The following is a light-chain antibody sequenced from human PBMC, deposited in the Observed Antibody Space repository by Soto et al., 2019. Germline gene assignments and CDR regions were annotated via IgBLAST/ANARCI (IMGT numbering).Light chain of an antibody. V-gene: IGKV3-20*01. Sequence: EIVLTQSPGTLSLSPGDRATLSCRASQSVSSSYLAWYQQKPGQAPRLIIYGASSRATGIPDRFSGSGSGTDFTLTSSRLEAEDFAVYYCQQYGTSPITFGQGTRLEIK. CDR1: QSVSSSY. CDR2: GAS. J-gene: IGKJ5*01. CDR3: QQYGTSPIT.